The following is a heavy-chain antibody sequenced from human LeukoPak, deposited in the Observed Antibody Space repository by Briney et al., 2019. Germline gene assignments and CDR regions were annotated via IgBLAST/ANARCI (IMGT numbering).Heavy chain of an antibody. V-gene: IGHV3-21*01. CDR3: ASTYDSSGYSYYFDY. CDR2: ISSSSSCI. CDR1: GFTFSSYS. D-gene: IGHD3-22*01. Sequence: PGGSLRLSCAASGFTFSSYSMNWVRQAPGKGLEWVSSISSSSSCIYYADSVKGRFTISRDNAKNSLYLQMNSLRAEDTAVYYCASTYDSSGYSYYFDYWGQGTLVTVSS. J-gene: IGHJ4*02.